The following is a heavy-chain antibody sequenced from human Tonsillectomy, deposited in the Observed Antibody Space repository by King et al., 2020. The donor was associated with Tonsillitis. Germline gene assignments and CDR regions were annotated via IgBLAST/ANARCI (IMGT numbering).Heavy chain of an antibody. J-gene: IGHJ3*02. D-gene: IGHD3-3*01. Sequence: QLQESGPGLVKPSETLSLTCTVSGGSISSSSYYWGWIRQPPGKGLEWIGSIYYSGSTYYNPSLKSRVTISVDTSKNQFSLKLSSVTAADTAVYYCARLLSNYDFWSGSAFDAFDIWGQGTMVTVSS. CDR3: ARLLSNYDFWSGSAFDAFDI. V-gene: IGHV4-39*01. CDR2: IYYSGST. CDR1: GGSISSSSYY.